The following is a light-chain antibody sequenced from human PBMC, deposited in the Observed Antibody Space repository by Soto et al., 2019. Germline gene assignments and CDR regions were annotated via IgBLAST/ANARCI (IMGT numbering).Light chain of an antibody. Sequence: IVLTQSPAPLSLSPGERATLSCRASQSVSSSYLAWYQQKPGQAPRLLIYGASSRATGIPDRFSGSGSGTDFTLTISRLEPEDFAVYYCQQYGSSWTFGQGAKV. J-gene: IGKJ1*01. CDR1: QSVSSSY. CDR3: QQYGSSWT. CDR2: GAS. V-gene: IGKV3-20*01.